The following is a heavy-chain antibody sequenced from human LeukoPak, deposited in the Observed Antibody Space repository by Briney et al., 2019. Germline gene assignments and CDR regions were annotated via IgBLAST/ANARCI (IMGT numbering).Heavy chain of an antibody. CDR2: IYTNVIT. J-gene: IGHJ4*02. CDR1: GGSISGYY. CDR3: ARGRSLYFDY. Sequence: SETLSPTCIVSGGSISGYYWNWIRQPAGEGLEWIVRIYTNVITNYNPSLKSRVTMSVDTSKNQFSLMLSSVTAADTAVYYCARGRSLYFDYWGQGTLVTVFS. V-gene: IGHV4-4*07.